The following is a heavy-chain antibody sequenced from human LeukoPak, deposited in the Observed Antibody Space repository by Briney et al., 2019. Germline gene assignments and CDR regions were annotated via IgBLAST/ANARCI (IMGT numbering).Heavy chain of an antibody. J-gene: IGHJ5*02. CDR3: ARASSDGYNS. CDR1: GGSISSSSYY. CDR2: IYYSGST. V-gene: IGHV4-39*01. D-gene: IGHD5-24*01. Sequence: TTSETLSLTCTVSGGSISSSSYYWGWIRQPPGKGLEWIGSIYYSGSTYYNPSLKSRVTISVDTSKNQLSLKLSSVTAADTAVYYCARASSDGYNSWGQGTLVTVSS.